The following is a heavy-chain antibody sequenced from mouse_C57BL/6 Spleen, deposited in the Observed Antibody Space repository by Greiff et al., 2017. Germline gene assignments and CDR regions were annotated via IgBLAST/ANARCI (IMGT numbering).Heavy chain of an antibody. CDR1: GYTFPDYY. Sequence: QVQLQQSGPELVKPGASVKISCKASGYTFPDYYINWVKQRPGQGLGGMGWLFPGGGSTYYNEKFKGKATLTVDKSSSTAYMLLSSLTSEDSAVYCCARWGRYYFDYWGQGTTLTVSS. CDR2: LFPGGGST. V-gene: IGHV1-75*01. CDR3: ARWGRYYFDY. J-gene: IGHJ2*01.